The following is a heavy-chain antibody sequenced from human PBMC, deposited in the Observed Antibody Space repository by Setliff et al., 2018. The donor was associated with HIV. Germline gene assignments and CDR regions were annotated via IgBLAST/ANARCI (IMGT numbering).Heavy chain of an antibody. V-gene: IGHV1-69-2*01. D-gene: IGHD5-12*01. Sequence: ASVKVSCKASGYTFTDYYMHWVQQAPGKGFEWMGRVDPRNGKTLYAENLRGRITITADTSTDTDYMELSSLRPEDTAVYYCATRIRDGHRGYGYFDFWGQGTLVPVSS. CDR1: GYTFTDYY. J-gene: IGHJ4*02. CDR2: VDPRNGKT. CDR3: ATRIRDGHRGYGYFDF.